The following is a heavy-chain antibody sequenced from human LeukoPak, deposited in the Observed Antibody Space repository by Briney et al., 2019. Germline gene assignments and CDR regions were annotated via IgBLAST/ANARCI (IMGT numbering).Heavy chain of an antibody. CDR3: ARDREANRFDP. Sequence: SVKVSCKASGGTFSSYAISWVRQAPGQGLEWMGRIIPIFGTANYAQKFQGRATITTDESTSTAYMELSSLRSEDTAVYYCARDREANRFDPWGQGTLVTVSS. J-gene: IGHJ5*01. CDR1: GGTFSSYA. CDR2: IIPIFGTA. V-gene: IGHV1-69*05.